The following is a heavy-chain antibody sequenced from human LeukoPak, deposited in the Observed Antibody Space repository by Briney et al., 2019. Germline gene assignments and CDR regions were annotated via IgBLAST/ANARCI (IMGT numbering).Heavy chain of an antibody. J-gene: IGHJ6*02. CDR2: IIPIFGTA. CDR3: ARDLGYSSSQYYYYGMDV. Sequence: ASVKVSCKASGGTFSSYAISWVRQAPGQGLEWMGGIIPIFGTANYAQKFQGRVTITADESTSTAYMELSSLRSEDTAVYYCARDLGYSSSQYYYYGMDVWGQGTTVTVSS. CDR1: GGTFSSYA. D-gene: IGHD6-13*01. V-gene: IGHV1-69*13.